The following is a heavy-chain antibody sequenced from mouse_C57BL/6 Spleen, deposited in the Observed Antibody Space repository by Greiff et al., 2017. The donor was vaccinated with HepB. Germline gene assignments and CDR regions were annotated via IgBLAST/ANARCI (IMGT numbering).Heavy chain of an antibody. V-gene: IGHV1-64*01. CDR3: ARYKAYYSNYDYFAY. D-gene: IGHD2-5*01. J-gene: IGHJ2*01. Sequence: QVQLQQPGAELVKPGASVKLSCKASGYTFTSYWMHWVKQRPGQGLEWIGMIHPNSGSTNYNEKFKSKATQTVDKSSRQAYIQLSSLTYEDSAVYYCARYKAYYSNYDYFAYWGQGTPLTVSS. CDR2: IHPNSGST. CDR1: GYTFTSYW.